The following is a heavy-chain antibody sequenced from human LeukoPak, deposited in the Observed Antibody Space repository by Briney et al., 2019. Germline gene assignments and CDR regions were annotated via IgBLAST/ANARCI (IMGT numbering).Heavy chain of an antibody. CDR3: ARPIYSSSWDAFNI. D-gene: IGHD6-13*01. CDR2: INQDGSKV. J-gene: IGHJ3*02. CDR1: GFTFSSYW. Sequence: GGSLRLSCAASGFTFSSYWMSWVRQAPGKGLDCAANINQDGSKVYYVDSVKGRFTISRDKAKKSLFLQMNSLRAEDTAVYYCARPIYSSSWDAFNIWGQGTMVTVSS. V-gene: IGHV3-7*01.